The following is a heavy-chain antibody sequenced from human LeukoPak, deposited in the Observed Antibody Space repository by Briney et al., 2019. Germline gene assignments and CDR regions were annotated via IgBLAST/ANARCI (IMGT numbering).Heavy chain of an antibody. CDR3: AKSGYCSSTSCSRPGFYYYYYMDV. V-gene: IGHV3-43*01. Sequence: GGSLRLSCAASGFTFDDYTMHWVRQAPGKGLEWVSLISWDGGSTYYADSVKGRFTISRDNSKNSLYLQMNSLRTEDTALYYCAKSGYCSSTSCSRPGFYYYYYMDVWGKGTTVTVSS. J-gene: IGHJ6*03. D-gene: IGHD2-2*01. CDR2: ISWDGGST. CDR1: GFTFDDYT.